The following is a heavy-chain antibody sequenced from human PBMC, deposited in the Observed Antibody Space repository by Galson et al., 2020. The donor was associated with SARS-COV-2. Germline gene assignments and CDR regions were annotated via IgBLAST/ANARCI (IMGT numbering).Heavy chain of an antibody. CDR2: ITPDGGST. J-gene: IGHJ2*01. V-gene: IGHV3-64*01. CDR3: ARLRGYFDL. CDR1: GLTFSDYT. Sequence: GESLKISCVASGLTFSDYTFHWVRQAPGKGLEYVSAITPDGGSTYYANSVRDRFTISRDNSKNTLYLQMGSLRVEDTAIYYCARLRGYFDLWGRGTLVTVSS.